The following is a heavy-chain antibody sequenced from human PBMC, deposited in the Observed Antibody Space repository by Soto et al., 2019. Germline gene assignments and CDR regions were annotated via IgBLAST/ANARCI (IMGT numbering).Heavy chain of an antibody. CDR1: GGTFSSYA. CDR3: ARVVGSIIVTYYGMDV. CDR2: IIPIFGTA. Sequence: QVQLVQSGAEVKKPGSSVKVSCKASGGTFSSYAISWVRHAPGQGLEWMGGIIPIFGTANYAQKFQGRVTITADESTSTAYMELSSLRSEDTAVYYCARVVGSIIVTYYGMDVWGQGTTVTVSS. J-gene: IGHJ6*02. D-gene: IGHD3-16*02. V-gene: IGHV1-69*01.